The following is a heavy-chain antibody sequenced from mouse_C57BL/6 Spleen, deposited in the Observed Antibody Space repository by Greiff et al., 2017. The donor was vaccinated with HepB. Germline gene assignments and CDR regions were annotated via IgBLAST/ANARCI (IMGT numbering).Heavy chain of an antibody. CDR3: TTWGTTDPDY. D-gene: IGHD1-1*01. CDR1: GFNIKDDY. CDR2: IDPENGDT. Sequence: EVKLVESGAELVRPGASVKLSCTASGFNIKDDYMHWVKQRPEQGLEWIGWIDPENGDTEYASKFQGKATITADTSSNTAYLQLSSLTSEDTAVYYCTTWGTTDPDYWGQGTTLTVSS. V-gene: IGHV14-4*01. J-gene: IGHJ2*01.